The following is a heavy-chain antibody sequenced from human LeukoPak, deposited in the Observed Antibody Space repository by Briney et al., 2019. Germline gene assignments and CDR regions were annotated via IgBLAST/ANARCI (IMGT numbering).Heavy chain of an antibody. CDR3: ASLTGLYP. Sequence: PGGSVRLSCAASGLSVSTNYMMWVRQAPGKGLECVSILYSRGSAYYADSVKGRFIISRDNSENTLYLQMNSLSAEDTAVYYCASLTGLYPWGRGTLVSVSS. J-gene: IGHJ2*01. CDR2: LYSRGSA. D-gene: IGHD7-27*01. V-gene: IGHV3-53*01. CDR1: GLSVSTNY.